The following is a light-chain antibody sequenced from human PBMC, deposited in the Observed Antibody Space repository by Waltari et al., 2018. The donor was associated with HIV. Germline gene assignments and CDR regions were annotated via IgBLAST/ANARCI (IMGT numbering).Light chain of an antibody. CDR2: DSS. J-gene: IGKJ4*01. V-gene: IGKV3-11*01. Sequence: EIVLTQSPATLSLSPGQRATLSCRDSQSIYVHLGWYQHKPGQPPRLLVYDSSKRVTDIPARFSGSGSGANFTLTISSLEPEDFAVYYCQHRSSWPPTFGGGTRIEI. CDR1: QSIYVH. CDR3: QHRSSWPPT.